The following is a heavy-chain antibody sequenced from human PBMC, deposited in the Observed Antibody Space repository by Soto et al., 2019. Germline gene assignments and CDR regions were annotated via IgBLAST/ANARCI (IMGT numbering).Heavy chain of an antibody. J-gene: IGHJ4*02. Sequence: PGGSLRLSCAVSGFTFTNYGINWVRQAPGKGLEWVSSVSKSDYTYYSDSVKGRFTISRDNAKNSVSLQMNNLRAEDTAVYYCAREDSIIIPAVADFWGQVTLVTVSS. V-gene: IGHV3-21*01. CDR2: VSKSDYT. D-gene: IGHD6-19*01. CDR1: GFTFTNYG. CDR3: AREDSIIIPAVADF.